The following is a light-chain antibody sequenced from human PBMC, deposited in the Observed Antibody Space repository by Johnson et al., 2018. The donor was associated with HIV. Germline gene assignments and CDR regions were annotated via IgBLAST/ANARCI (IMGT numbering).Light chain of an antibody. CDR1: SPNIGNNY. Sequence: QAVLTQPPSVSAAPGQKVTISCSGSSPNIGNNYVSWYQQLPGTAPKLLIYEKNKRPSGIPDRFSASKSGTSATLVITGLQTGDEADYYCGAWDSSLSAHFVFGTGTKVTVL. J-gene: IGLJ1*01. CDR3: GAWDSSLSAHFV. CDR2: EKN. V-gene: IGLV1-51*02.